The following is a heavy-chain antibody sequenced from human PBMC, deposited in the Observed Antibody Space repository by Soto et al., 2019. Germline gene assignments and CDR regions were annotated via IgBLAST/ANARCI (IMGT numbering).Heavy chain of an antibody. CDR3: ARWPIAALTGYFDY. J-gene: IGHJ4*02. Sequence: PSETLSLTCTVSGGSISSYYWSWIRQPPGKGLEWIGYIYYSGSTNYNPSLKSRVTISVDTSKNQFSLKLSSVTAADTAVYYCARWPIAALTGYFDYWGQGTLVTVSS. V-gene: IGHV4-59*01. CDR2: IYYSGST. D-gene: IGHD6-13*01. CDR1: GGSISSYY.